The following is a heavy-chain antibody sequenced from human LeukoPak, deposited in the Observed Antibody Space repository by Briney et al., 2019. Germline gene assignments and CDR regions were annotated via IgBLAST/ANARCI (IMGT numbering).Heavy chain of an antibody. D-gene: IGHD3-3*01. CDR2: ISSSGSTI. J-gene: IGHJ3*02. CDR1: GFTFSDYY. Sequence: GGSLRLSCAASGFTFSDYYMSWIRQAPGKGLEWVSYISSSGSTIYYADSVKGRFTISRDNAKDSLYLQMNSLRAEDTAVYYCARAHYDFWSGYSLDIWGQGTMVTVSS. V-gene: IGHV3-11*04. CDR3: ARAHYDFWSGYSLDI.